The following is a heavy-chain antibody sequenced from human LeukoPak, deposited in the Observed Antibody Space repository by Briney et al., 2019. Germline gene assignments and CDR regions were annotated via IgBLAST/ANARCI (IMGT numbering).Heavy chain of an antibody. Sequence: ASVKVSCKASGYTFTGYYMHWVRQAPGQGLEWMGWINPNSGGTNYAQKFQGRVTMTRDTSISTAYMELSRLRSDDTAVYYYASLGYDSSGYFVGWFDPWGQGTPVTVSS. CDR2: INPNSGGT. J-gene: IGHJ5*02. CDR1: GYTFTGYY. D-gene: IGHD3-22*01. CDR3: ASLGYDSSGYFVGWFDP. V-gene: IGHV1-2*02.